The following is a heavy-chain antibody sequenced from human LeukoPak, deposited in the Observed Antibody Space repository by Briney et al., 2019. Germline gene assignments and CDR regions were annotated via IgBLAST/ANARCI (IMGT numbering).Heavy chain of an antibody. CDR2: INRSGRT. J-gene: IGHJ4*02. CDR3: ARGEGCSSTSCYLDY. D-gene: IGHD2-2*01. Sequence: SETLSLTCAVYVGSLRVYYWSGIRDPPGEGREWVGEINRSGRTNYNPSLKRRVTISVDTSKNQFSLKLSSVTAADKAVYYCARGEGCSSTSCYLDYWGQGTLVTVSS. CDR1: VGSLRVYY. V-gene: IGHV4-34*01.